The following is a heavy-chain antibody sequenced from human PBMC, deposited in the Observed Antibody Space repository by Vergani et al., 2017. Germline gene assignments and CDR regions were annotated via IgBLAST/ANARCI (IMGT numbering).Heavy chain of an antibody. CDR1: GYSISSGYY. Sequence: QVQLQESGPGLVKPLETLSLTCAVSGYSISSGYYWGWLRQPPGKGLEWIGSIYHSGSTYYNPSLKSRVTISVDTSKNQFSLKLSSVTAADTAVYYCARDYTYCDILTVYAPGGFDYWGQGTLVTVSS. D-gene: IGHD3-9*01. CDR3: ARDYTYCDILTVYAPGGFDY. J-gene: IGHJ4*02. V-gene: IGHV4-38-2*02. CDR2: IYHSGST.